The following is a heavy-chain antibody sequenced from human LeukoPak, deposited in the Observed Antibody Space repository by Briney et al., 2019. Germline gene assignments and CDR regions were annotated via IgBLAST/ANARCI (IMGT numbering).Heavy chain of an antibody. J-gene: IGHJ6*03. V-gene: IGHV4-59*10. D-gene: IGHD5-18*01. CDR2: IYTSGTI. Sequence: SETLSLTCAVYGGSISSYYWSWIRQPAGTALEWIGRIYTSGTITYNPSLKSRVTMSVDTSKNQFSLKLSSVTAADTAVYYCARTTEGGYTYDYFYYYYMDVWGKGTTVTISS. CDR1: GGSISSYY. CDR3: ARTTEGGYTYDYFYYYYMDV.